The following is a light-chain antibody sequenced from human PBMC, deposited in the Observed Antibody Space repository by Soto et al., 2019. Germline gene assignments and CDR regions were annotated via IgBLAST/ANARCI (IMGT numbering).Light chain of an antibody. CDR3: QQYRT. CDR2: GVS. Sequence: EIVMTQSPATLSVSPGERVTLSCRASQSVSSNLAWYQQKPGQAPRLLIYGVSTRATGIPARFSGSGSGTEFTLTISRLQSEDFAVYYCQQYRTFGQGTKVEIK. J-gene: IGKJ1*01. CDR1: QSVSSN. V-gene: IGKV3-15*01.